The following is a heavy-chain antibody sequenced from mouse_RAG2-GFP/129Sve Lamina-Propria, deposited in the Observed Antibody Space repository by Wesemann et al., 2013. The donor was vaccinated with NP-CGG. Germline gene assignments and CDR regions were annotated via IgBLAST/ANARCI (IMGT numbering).Heavy chain of an antibody. D-gene: IGHD2-1*01. J-gene: IGHJ3*01. CDR3: ARDYGNWFAY. CDR2: INPGSGGT. Sequence: AELVRPGTSVKVSCKASGYAFTNYLIEWVKQRPGQGLEWIGVINPGSGGTNYNEKFKGKATLTADKSSSTAYMQLSSLTSEDSAVYFCARDYGNWFAYWGQGTLVTVSA. V-gene: IGHV1-54*01. CDR1: GYAFTNYL.